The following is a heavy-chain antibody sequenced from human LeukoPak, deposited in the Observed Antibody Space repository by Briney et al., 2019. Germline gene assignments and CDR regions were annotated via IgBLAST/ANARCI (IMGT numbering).Heavy chain of an antibody. CDR2: ISSNGGST. D-gene: IGHD5-18*01. Sequence: GGSLRLSYAASGFTFSSYAMHWVRQAPGKGLVCVSAISSNGGSTYYANFVKGRFTISRDNSKNTLYLQMGSLRAEDMAVYYCARGLRYGDLFGYFDYWGQGTLVTVAS. V-gene: IGHV3-64*01. CDR3: ARGLRYGDLFGYFDY. CDR1: GFTFSSYA. J-gene: IGHJ4*02.